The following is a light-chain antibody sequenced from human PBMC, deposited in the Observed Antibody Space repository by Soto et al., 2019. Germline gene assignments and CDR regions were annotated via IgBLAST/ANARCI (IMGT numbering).Light chain of an antibody. J-gene: IGKJ2*01. CDR2: WAS. CDR1: QSVLYSSNNRDY. V-gene: IGKV4-1*01. CDR3: HQYYKSPPYT. Sequence: DIVLTQSPDSLAVSLGERDTITCKSSQSVLYSSNNRDYLAWYQQRPGQPPKLLIFWASTRVSGVPDRFSGSGSGTECTLTISNLQAEDVAVYYCHQYYKSPPYTVGQGTKLEIK.